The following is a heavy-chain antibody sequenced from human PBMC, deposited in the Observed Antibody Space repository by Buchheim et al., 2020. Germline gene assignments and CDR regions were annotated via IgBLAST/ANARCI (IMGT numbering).Heavy chain of an antibody. J-gene: IGHJ4*02. CDR1: GGSISSGGDY. CDR3: ARDRRVGARPIPNYYFDY. CDR2: IYYSGST. V-gene: IGHV4-31*03. D-gene: IGHD1-26*01. Sequence: QVQLQESGPGLVKPSQTLSLTCTVSGGSISSGGDYWSWIRQHPGKGLEWIGNIYYSGSTYYNPSLKSRVTISVDTSKSQFSLKLTSVTAADTAVYYCARDRRVGARPIPNYYFDYGGQGTL.